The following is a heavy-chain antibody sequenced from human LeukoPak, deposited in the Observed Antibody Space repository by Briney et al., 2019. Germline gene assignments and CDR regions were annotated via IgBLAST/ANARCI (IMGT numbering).Heavy chain of an antibody. J-gene: IGHJ4*02. CDR1: GYSISSGYY. Sequence: SSETLSLTCTVSGYSISSGYYWGWIRQPTGKGLEWIGSIYHSGSTYYNPSLKSRVTISVDTSKNQFSLKLSSVTAADTAVYYCARGPQMGMVGYWGQGTLVTVSS. CDR3: ARGPQMGMVGY. V-gene: IGHV4-38-2*02. D-gene: IGHD2-15*01. CDR2: IYHSGST.